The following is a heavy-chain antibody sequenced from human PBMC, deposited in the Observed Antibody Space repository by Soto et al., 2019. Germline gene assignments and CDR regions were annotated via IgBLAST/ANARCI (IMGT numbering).Heavy chain of an antibody. CDR3: ARATTVTSSFFYYGLDV. V-gene: IGHV4-30-4*08. CDR2: IYYNGNT. J-gene: IGHJ6*02. CDR1: GGSISNDDYY. D-gene: IGHD4-17*01. Sequence: SETLSLTCTVSGGSISNDDYYGSLVRQPPGKGLEWIGHIYYNGNTYYNPSLKSRLTMSLDTSQNQFSLHLTSVIAADSASYFCARATTVTSSFFYYGLDVWGQGTTVTVSS.